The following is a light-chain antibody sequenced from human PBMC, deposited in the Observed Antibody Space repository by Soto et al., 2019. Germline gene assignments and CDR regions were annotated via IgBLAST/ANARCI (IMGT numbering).Light chain of an antibody. CDR1: SSNIGAGYD. CDR3: PSYTSSLLVV. V-gene: IGLV1-40*01. Sequence: QSVLTQPPSVSGAPGQRVTISCTGSSSNIGAGYDVHWYQQLPGTAPKLLIYGNSNRPSGVPDRFSGSKSGHSASLAITGLQAEDEADYYCPSYTSSLLVVFGGGTKLTVL. J-gene: IGLJ2*01. CDR2: GNS.